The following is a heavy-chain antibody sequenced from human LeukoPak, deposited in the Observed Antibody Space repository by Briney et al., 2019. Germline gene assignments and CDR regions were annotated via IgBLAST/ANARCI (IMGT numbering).Heavy chain of an antibody. Sequence: ASVKVSCKASGYSFTTYYMDWVRQAPGQGLEWMGIINPSGGSTTYAQKFQGRLTMTRDTSTSTVYMELSSLRSEDTAVYYCGRVLYYGSERQIDYWGQGTLVTVSS. D-gene: IGHD3-10*01. J-gene: IGHJ4*02. CDR1: GYSFTTYY. CDR3: GRVLYYGSERQIDY. V-gene: IGHV1-46*01. CDR2: INPSGGST.